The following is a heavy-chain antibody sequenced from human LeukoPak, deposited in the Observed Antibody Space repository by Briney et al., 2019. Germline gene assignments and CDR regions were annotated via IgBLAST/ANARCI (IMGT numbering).Heavy chain of an antibody. V-gene: IGHV4-30-4*01. CDR3: ARDRPLFTMVRGVRARYYFDY. Sequence: SETLSLTCTVSGGSISSGDYYWSWICQPPGKGLEWIGYIYYSGSTYYNPSLKSRVTISVDTSKNQFSLKLSSVTAADTAVYYCARDRPLFTMVRGVRARYYFDYWGQGTLVTVSS. CDR1: GGSISSGDYY. J-gene: IGHJ4*02. CDR2: IYYSGST. D-gene: IGHD3-10*01.